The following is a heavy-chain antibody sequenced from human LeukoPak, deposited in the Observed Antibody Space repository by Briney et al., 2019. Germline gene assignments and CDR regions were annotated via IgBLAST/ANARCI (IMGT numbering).Heavy chain of an antibody. V-gene: IGHV3-48*03. D-gene: IGHD3-22*01. CDR1: GFTFSTYE. CDR2: ISSSGNTI. Sequence: GGSLRLSCVASGFTFSTYEMNWVRQAPGKGLEWVSSISSSGNTIYYADSMKGRFTISRDNAKDSLYLQMNSLRAEDTAVYYCARDFDSSGPPGNFDYWGQGTLVTVSS. CDR3: ARDFDSSGPPGNFDY. J-gene: IGHJ4*02.